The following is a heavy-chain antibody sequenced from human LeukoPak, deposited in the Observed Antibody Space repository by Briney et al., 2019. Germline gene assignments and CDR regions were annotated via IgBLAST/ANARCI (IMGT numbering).Heavy chain of an antibody. CDR1: GGSISSYY. D-gene: IGHD3-10*01. Sequence: PSETLSLTCTVSGGSISSYYWSWIRQPPGKGLEWIGYIYYSGSTNYNPSLKGRVTISVDTSKNQFSLKLSSVTAADTAVYYCARDRHGSGSAHSFDPWGQGTLVTVSS. J-gene: IGHJ5*02. V-gene: IGHV4-59*01. CDR2: IYYSGST. CDR3: ARDRHGSGSAHSFDP.